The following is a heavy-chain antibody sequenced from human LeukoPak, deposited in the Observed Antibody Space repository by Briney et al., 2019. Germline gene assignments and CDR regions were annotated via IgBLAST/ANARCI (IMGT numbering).Heavy chain of an antibody. D-gene: IGHD3-10*01. CDR1: GFTFSSSG. V-gene: IGHV3-30*18. J-gene: IGHJ4*02. Sequence: PGGSLRLSCAASGFTFSSSGMHWVRQAPGKGLEWVAVISYDGSNKYYADSVKGRFTISRDNSKNTLYLQMNSLRAEDTAVYYCAKADYGSGSSDFDYWGQGTLVTVSS. CDR3: AKADYGSGSSDFDY. CDR2: ISYDGSNK.